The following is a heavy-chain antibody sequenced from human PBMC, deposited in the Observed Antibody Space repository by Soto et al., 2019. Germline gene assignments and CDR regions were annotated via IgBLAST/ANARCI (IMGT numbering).Heavy chain of an antibody. J-gene: IGHJ4*02. CDR3: ATQDYYDSSGYHPFDY. CDR2: FDPEDGET. D-gene: IGHD3-22*01. Sequence: ASVKVSCKVSGYTLTELSMHWVRQAPGKGLEWMGGFDPEDGETIYAQKFQGRVTMTEDTSTDTAYMELSSLRSEDTAVYYCATQDYYDSSGYHPFDYWGQGTLVTVSS. CDR1: GYTLTELS. V-gene: IGHV1-24*01.